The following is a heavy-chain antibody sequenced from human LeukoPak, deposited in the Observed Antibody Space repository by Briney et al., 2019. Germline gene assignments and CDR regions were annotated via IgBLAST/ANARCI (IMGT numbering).Heavy chain of an antibody. CDR2: ISGSGGST. D-gene: IGHD3-10*01. CDR1: GFTFSSYA. J-gene: IGHJ3*02. CDR3: ARGGSGSYYAFDI. Sequence: GGSLRLSCAASGFTFSSYAMSWVRQAPGKGLEWVSAISGSGGSTYYAASVKGRFTISRDNSKNTLYLQMNSLRAEDTAVYYCARGGSGSYYAFDIWGQGTMVTVSS. V-gene: IGHV3-23*01.